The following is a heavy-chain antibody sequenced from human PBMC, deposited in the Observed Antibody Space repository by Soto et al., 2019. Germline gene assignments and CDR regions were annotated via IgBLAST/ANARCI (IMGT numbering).Heavy chain of an antibody. CDR1: GFTFSTCA. V-gene: IGHV3-23*01. D-gene: IGHD6-6*01. CDR3: AKDQVTSSIAARANWFDP. Sequence: GGSLRLSCPATGFTFSTCAMNWVRQAPGKGLEWVSTISGSGSTTYYADSVKGRFTISRDNFKNTLYLQMNSLRAEDTAVYYCAKDQVTSSIAARANWFDPWGQGTLVTVSS. CDR2: ISGSGSTT. J-gene: IGHJ5*02.